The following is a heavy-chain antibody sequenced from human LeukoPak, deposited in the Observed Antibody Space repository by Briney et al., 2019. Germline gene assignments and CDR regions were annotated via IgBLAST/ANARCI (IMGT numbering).Heavy chain of an antibody. CDR2: IYYSGST. J-gene: IGHJ4*02. CDR3: ASRSSGYSSGWLVFDY. CDR1: GGSISNSGYY. D-gene: IGHD6-19*01. Sequence: PSETLSLTCSVSGGSISNSGYYWGWIRQPPGKGLEGIGSIYYSGSTYYNPSLKSRVTISVDTSKNQFSLKLSSVTAADTAVYYCASRSSGYSSGWLVFDYWGQRTLVTVSS. V-gene: IGHV4-39*01.